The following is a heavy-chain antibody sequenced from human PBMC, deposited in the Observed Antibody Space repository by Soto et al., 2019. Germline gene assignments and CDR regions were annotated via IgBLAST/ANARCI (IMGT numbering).Heavy chain of an antibody. D-gene: IGHD2-15*01. CDR3: ARGRLLNDF. J-gene: IGHJ4*02. Sequence: QVRLVQSGAEVKKPGASVKISCKASGYSFSSYAIPWVRLAPGQSLEGMGWITGGNNTKYSQRFLGRVSITSDTSASTAYMEVSSLTSEDTALYYCARGRLLNDFWGQGTLVTVSS. CDR1: GYSFSSYA. V-gene: IGHV1-3*01. CDR2: ITGGNNT.